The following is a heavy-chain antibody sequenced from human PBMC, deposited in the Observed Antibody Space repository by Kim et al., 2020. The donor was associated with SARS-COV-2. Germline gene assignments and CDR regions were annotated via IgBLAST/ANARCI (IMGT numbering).Heavy chain of an antibody. Sequence: GGSLRLSCAASGFTFSSYGMHWVRQAPGKGLEWVAVIWYDGSNKYYADSVKGRFTISRDNSKNTLYLQMNSLRAEDTAVYYCARDTGGVSLGYWGQGTLVTVSS. CDR1: GFTFSSYG. D-gene: IGHD2-8*02. CDR3: ARDTGGVSLGY. CDR2: IWYDGSNK. J-gene: IGHJ4*02. V-gene: IGHV3-33*01.